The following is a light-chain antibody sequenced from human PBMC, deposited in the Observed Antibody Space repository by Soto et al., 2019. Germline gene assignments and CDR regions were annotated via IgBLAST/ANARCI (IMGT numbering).Light chain of an antibody. J-gene: IGKJ1*01. V-gene: IGKV1-5*01. CDR3: QQYNSYSWT. Sequence: DIQMTQSPSTLSASVGDRFTITCRSSQSIGDSLAWYQQKPGKAPYLLISDVSSLERGVPSRFSGSGSGTEFTLTISSMQPDDFATYYCQQYNSYSWTFGQGTKVDIK. CDR2: DVS. CDR1: QSIGDS.